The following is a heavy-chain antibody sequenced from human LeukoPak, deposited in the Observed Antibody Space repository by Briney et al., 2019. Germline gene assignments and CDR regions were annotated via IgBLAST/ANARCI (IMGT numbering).Heavy chain of an antibody. D-gene: IGHD3-10*01. CDR3: ARAGSHWHYVY. CDR2: IKQDGGEK. Sequence: GGSLRLSCAASGFTFSGFSMSWVRQSPTKGLEWVANIKQDGGEKYYVDSVKGRFTISRDDAKNSLSLQMNNLRVEDTAVYYCARAGSHWHYVYWGQGTVVTVSS. J-gene: IGHJ4*02. V-gene: IGHV3-7*01. CDR1: GFTFSGFS.